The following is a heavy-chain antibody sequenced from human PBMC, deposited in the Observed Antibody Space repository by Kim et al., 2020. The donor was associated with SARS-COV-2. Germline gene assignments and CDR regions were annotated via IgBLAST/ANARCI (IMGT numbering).Heavy chain of an antibody. V-gene: IGHV4-39*01. J-gene: IGHJ4*02. Sequence: YNPSMKRRVTRSVDTSKNQFSLKLSSVTAADTAVYYCARHGGYSSDGAIDSWGQGTLITVSS. CDR3: ARHGGYSSDGAIDS. D-gene: IGHD6-19*01.